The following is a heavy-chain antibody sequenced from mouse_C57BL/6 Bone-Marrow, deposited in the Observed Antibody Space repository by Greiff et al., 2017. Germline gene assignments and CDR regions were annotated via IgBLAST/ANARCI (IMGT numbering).Heavy chain of an antibody. Sequence: VQLQQSGAELVKPGASVKLSCTASGYNITDYYMHWVKQRTEQGLEWIGRIDPEDGGTKYAPKFQGKATITADTSSNTAYLQLSSLTSEDTAVXYCAGGDYDDAMDYWGQGTSVTVSS. D-gene: IGHD2-4*01. CDR1: GYNITDYY. V-gene: IGHV14-2*01. J-gene: IGHJ4*01. CDR2: IDPEDGGT. CDR3: AGGDYDDAMDY.